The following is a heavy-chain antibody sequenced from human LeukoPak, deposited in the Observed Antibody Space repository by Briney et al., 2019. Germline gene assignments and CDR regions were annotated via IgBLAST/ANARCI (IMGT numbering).Heavy chain of an antibody. V-gene: IGHV3-21*01. J-gene: IGHJ4*02. Sequence: GGSLRLSCAASGFTFSSYTMHWIRQAPGKGLEWVSSISGSNSYIFYADSVKGRFTVSRDNAKDSLYLQMNSLRAEDTAVYYCARTSNGFDSWGQGTLVTVSS. CDR3: ARTSNGFDS. CDR1: GFTFSSYT. CDR2: ISGSNSYI.